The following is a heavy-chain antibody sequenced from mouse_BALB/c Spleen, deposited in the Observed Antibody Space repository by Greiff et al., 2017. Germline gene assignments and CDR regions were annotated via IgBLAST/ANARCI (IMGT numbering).Heavy chain of an antibody. CDR1: GFTFSSFG. D-gene: IGHD2-14*01. V-gene: IGHV5-17*02. CDR2: ISSGSSTI. Sequence: EVQRVESGGGLVQPGGSRKLSCAASGFTFSSFGMHWVRQAPEKGLEWVAYISSGSSTIYYADTVKGRFTISRDNPKNTLFLQMTSLRSEDTAMYYCARTGNYRFYYAMDYWGQGTSVTVSS. CDR3: ARTGNYRFYYAMDY. J-gene: IGHJ4*01.